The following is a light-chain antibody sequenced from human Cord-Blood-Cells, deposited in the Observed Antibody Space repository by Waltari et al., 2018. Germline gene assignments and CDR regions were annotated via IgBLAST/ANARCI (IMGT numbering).Light chain of an antibody. CDR3: QQRRNWPWT. CDR1: QSAISY. V-gene: IGKV3-11*01. Sequence: EIVLPLSLATLPLSPGVRATLSCRARQSAISYLAWYQPKPGQAPRLLIYHASNRATGSQARFSGRGSGTDCTLTISNREPEYFAGYYCQQRRNWPWTFGQRTKVENK. J-gene: IGKJ1*01. CDR2: HAS.